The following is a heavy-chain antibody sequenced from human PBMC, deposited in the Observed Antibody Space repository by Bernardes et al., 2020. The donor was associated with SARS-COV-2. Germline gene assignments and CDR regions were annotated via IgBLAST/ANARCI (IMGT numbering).Heavy chain of an antibody. CDR1: GFNFSEYW. D-gene: IGHD3-10*01. V-gene: IGHV3-7*01. CDR2: INQDASEW. Sequence: GSLRLSCLASGFNFSEYWMSWVRQRPGRGLEWVANINQDASEWHYVDSVKGRFTISRDNAKNSVFLQMDSLRGDDTAVYFCARSKAGGYWGQGALVTVSS. CDR3: ARSKAGGY. J-gene: IGHJ4*02.